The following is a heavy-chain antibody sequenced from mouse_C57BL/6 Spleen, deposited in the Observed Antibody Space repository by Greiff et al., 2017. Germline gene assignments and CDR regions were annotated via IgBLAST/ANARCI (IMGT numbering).Heavy chain of an antibody. D-gene: IGHD2-12*01. V-gene: IGHV3-6*01. CDR1: GYSITSGYY. Sequence: EVKLVESGPGLVKPSQSLSLTCSVTGYSITSGYYWNWIRQFPGNKLEWMGYISYDGSNNYNPSLKNRISITRDTSKNQFFLKLNSVTTEDTATYYCARGLLYQPTAWFAYWGQGTLVTVSA. J-gene: IGHJ3*01. CDR2: ISYDGSN. CDR3: ARGLLYQPTAWFAY.